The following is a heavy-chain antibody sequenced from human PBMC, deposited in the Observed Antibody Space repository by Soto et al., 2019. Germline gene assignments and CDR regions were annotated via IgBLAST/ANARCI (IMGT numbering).Heavy chain of an antibody. V-gene: IGHV4-34*01. CDR3: ARGKLSDYVWGSYRYHFDY. D-gene: IGHD3-16*02. Sequence: QVQLQQWGAGLLKPSETLSLTCAVYGGSFSGYYWSWIHQPPGKGLEWIGEINHSGSTNYNPSLKSRVTISVDTSKNQFSLKLSSVTAADTAVYYCARGKLSDYVWGSYRYHFDYWGQGTVVTVSS. J-gene: IGHJ4*02. CDR2: INHSGST. CDR1: GGSFSGYY.